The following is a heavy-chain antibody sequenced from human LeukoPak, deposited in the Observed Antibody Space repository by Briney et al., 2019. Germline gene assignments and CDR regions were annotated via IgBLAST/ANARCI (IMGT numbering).Heavy chain of an antibody. J-gene: IGHJ4*02. CDR3: ARVGELAYDY. CDR2: IIPIFGTA. V-gene: IGHV1-69*13. Sequence: ASVKVSCKASGGTLSTFAISWVRQAPGQGLEWMGGIIPIFGTANYAQKFQGRVTITADESTGTAYMELSSLRSEDTAVYYCARVGELAYDYWGQGTLVTVSS. D-gene: IGHD3-10*01. CDR1: GGTLSTFA.